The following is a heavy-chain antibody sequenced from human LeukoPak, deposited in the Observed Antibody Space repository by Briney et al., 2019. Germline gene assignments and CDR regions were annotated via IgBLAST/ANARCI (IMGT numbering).Heavy chain of an antibody. Sequence: GGSLRLSCAASGYTFSHYGKHWPRQAPGKGLEYLSTISNNGGNIYHANSVKGILTVSRHIYKNTLYLKKDTLRAEDMAVYYCARDSSSRPFDYWGQGTLVTVSS. V-gene: IGHV3-64*01. J-gene: IGHJ4*02. CDR2: ISNNGGNI. D-gene: IGHD6-19*01. CDR1: GYTFSHYG. CDR3: ARDSSSRPFDY.